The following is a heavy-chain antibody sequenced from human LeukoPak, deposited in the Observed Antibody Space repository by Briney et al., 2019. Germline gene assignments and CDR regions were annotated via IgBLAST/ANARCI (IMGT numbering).Heavy chain of an antibody. CDR3: ARGGCSSTSCYRWVQDNWFDP. V-gene: IGHV1-2*04. J-gene: IGHJ5*02. Sequence: GASVKVSCKASGYTFTGYYMHWVRQAPGQGLEWMGWINPNSGGTNYAQKFQGWVTMTRDTSISTAYMELSRLRSDDTAVYYCARGGCSSTSCYRWVQDNWFDPWGQGTLVTVSS. CDR2: INPNSGGT. CDR1: GYTFTGYY. D-gene: IGHD2-2*01.